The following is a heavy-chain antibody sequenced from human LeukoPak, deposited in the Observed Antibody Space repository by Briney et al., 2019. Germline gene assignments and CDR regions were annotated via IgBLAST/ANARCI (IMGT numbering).Heavy chain of an antibody. D-gene: IGHD6-19*01. Sequence: AETLSLTCSVSGDSISGYYWSWLRQAAGEGLEWIGRLYTSGGTNYNPSLKSRIAMSFDTSRNQFSLRLTSMTAADTAVYFCARGGIAVPGYYYFYYMDVWGKGTTVTVSS. CDR3: ARGGIAVPGYYYFYYMDV. CDR1: GDSISGYY. V-gene: IGHV4-4*07. J-gene: IGHJ6*03. CDR2: LYTSGGT.